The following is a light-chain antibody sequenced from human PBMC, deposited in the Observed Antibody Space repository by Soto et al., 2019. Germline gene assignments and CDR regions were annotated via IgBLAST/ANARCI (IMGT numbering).Light chain of an antibody. Sequence: QSVLTQPPSASGTPGQRVTISCSGSTSNIGSNYVYWYQQLPGAAPKLLIYVNDKRPSGVPDRFSGSNSGTSASLTISGLQSEDEADYYCVAWDDNLDAHVFGNGTKVTVL. CDR3: VAWDDNLDAHV. J-gene: IGLJ1*01. CDR1: TSNIGSNY. CDR2: VND. V-gene: IGLV1-47*02.